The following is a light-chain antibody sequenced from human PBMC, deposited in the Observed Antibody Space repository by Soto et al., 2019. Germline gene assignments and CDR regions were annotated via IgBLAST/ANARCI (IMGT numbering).Light chain of an antibody. Sequence: EIVMTQSPATLSVSPGERATLSCRASQSVRSNLAWYQQKPGQAPSLLIYGSSTRATSTAAMCSGSGSATDFTLTISSLEPEDFAVYYWQQYGSSGTFGQGTKVDIK. CDR1: QSVRSN. CDR2: GSS. J-gene: IGKJ1*01. CDR3: QQYGSSGT. V-gene: IGKV3-15*01.